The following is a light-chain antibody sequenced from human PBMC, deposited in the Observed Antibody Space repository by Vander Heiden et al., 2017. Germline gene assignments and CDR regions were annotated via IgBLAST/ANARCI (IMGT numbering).Light chain of an antibody. J-gene: IGKJ1*01. CDR1: QSISTW. Sequence: IQMTQSPSTLSASVGHRVTITCRASQSISTWLARYQQKPGKVPKLLIFDASSLESGVPSRLSGSGSGTAFTLTISSLQPDHFATSYCQKDNSYSRMFGQGTKVEIK. V-gene: IGKV1-5*01. CDR2: DAS. CDR3: QKDNSYSRM.